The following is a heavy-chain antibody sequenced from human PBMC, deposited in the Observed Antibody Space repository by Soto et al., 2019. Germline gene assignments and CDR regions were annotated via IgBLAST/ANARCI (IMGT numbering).Heavy chain of an antibody. CDR3: AKSVRTATHPIVVVAYYYGMDV. J-gene: IGHJ6*02. CDR2: MSGSGGST. CDR1: GFTFSSYA. D-gene: IGHD2-15*01. Sequence: EVQLLESGGGLVQPGGSLRLSCAASGFTFSSYAMSWVRQAPGKGLEWVSAMSGSGGSTYYADSVKGRFTISRDNSKNTLYLQMNSLRAEDTAVYYCAKSVRTATHPIVVVAYYYGMDVWGQGTTVTVSS. V-gene: IGHV3-23*01.